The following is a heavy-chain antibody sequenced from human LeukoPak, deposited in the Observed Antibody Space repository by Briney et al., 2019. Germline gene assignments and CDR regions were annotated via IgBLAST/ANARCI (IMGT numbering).Heavy chain of an antibody. Sequence: GGSLRLSCAASGFTFSSYEMNWVRQAPGKGLEWVADISSSGSTIYYADSVKGRFTISRDNAKNSLYLQMNSLRPDDTAVYYCARDKMVRRVSDYWGQGTLVTVSS. J-gene: IGHJ4*02. CDR2: ISSSGSTI. D-gene: IGHD3-10*01. CDR3: ARDKMVRRVSDY. V-gene: IGHV3-48*03. CDR1: GFTFSSYE.